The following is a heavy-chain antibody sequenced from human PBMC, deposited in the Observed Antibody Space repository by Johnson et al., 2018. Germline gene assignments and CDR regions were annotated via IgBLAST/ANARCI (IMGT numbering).Heavy chain of an antibody. CDR3: AYDSSQRTEIFDV. Sequence: EVQLVESGGGLVQPGGSLKLSCAGSGFAFSDSAVHWVRQASGKGLEWVGRIRSKSNNYATAHAAPVRDRFTVSRDDSKNTVYLQMTSLRVEDTAIYFCAYDSSQRTEIFDVWGQGTTVTVSS. D-gene: IGHD3-22*01. J-gene: IGHJ3*01. CDR1: GFAFSDSA. CDR2: IRSKSNNYAT. V-gene: IGHV3-73*02.